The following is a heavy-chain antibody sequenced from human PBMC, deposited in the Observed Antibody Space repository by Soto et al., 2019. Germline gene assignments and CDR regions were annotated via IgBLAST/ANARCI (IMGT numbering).Heavy chain of an antibody. CDR1: DYTLTSYG. Sequence: ASVKVSCKXSDYTLTSYGIIWVRQAPGQGLEWMGWINAYNGHTNFAQKFQGRVTMTTDTSTSTAYMELRSLRSDDTAVYYCARARRWFGELFFDYWGQGTLVTVSS. D-gene: IGHD3-10*01. CDR2: INAYNGHT. V-gene: IGHV1-18*04. CDR3: ARARRWFGELFFDY. J-gene: IGHJ4*02.